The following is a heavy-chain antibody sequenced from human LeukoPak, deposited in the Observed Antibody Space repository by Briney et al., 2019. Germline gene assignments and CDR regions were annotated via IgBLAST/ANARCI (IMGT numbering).Heavy chain of an antibody. CDR3: ARVHLAGYYYYGMDV. Sequence: RRASVKVSCKASGYTFTSYGISWVRQAPGQGLEWMGWISAYNGNTNYAQKFQGRVTMTRDTSTSTVYMELSSLRSEDTAVYYCARVHLAGYYYYGMDVWGQGTTVTVSS. CDR1: GYTFTSYG. J-gene: IGHJ6*02. V-gene: IGHV1-18*01. CDR2: ISAYNGNT.